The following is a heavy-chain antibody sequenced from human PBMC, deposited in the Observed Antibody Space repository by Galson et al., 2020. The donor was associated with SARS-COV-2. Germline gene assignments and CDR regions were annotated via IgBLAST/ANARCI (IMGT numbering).Heavy chain of an antibody. D-gene: IGHD3-22*01. CDR2: ISGSGGRT. CDR1: GITFSSYA. V-gene: IGHV3-23*01. J-gene: IGHJ4*02. Sequence: GGSLRLSCAASGITFSSYAMSWVRQAPGKGLEWVSIISGSGGRTYYADSVKGRFTISRDNSKNTLYLQMNSLRAEDTAVYYCATSLYYYDSSGYDYWGQGTLVTVSS. CDR3: ATSLYYYDSSGYDY.